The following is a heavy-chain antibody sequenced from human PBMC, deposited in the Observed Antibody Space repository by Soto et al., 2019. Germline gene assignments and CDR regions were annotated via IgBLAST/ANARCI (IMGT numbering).Heavy chain of an antibody. CDR2: INSDGSST. CDR1: GFTFSSHW. Sequence: TVGSLRLPCAASGFTFSSHWMHWVRQAPGKGLVWVSRINSDGSSTSYADSVKGRFTISRDNAKNTLYLQMNSLRAEDTAVYYCARENSGYDSSFDNCGQGTLVTVS. D-gene: IGHD5-12*01. J-gene: IGHJ4*02. CDR3: ARENSGYDSSFDN. V-gene: IGHV3-74*01.